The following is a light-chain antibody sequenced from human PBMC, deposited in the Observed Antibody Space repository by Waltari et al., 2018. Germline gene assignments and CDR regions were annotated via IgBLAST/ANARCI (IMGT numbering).Light chain of an antibody. J-gene: IGLJ2*01. CDR1: SSNIGSNY. V-gene: IGLV1-47*01. Sequence: QSVLTQPPSASGTPGQRVTIPCSGSSSNIGSNYVYWYQQLPGTAPKLLIYRNNQLPSGVPDRVSGSRSGTSATLAISGPRSEDEADYYCAAWDDSLSGPVVFGGGTKLTVL. CDR3: AAWDDSLSGPVV. CDR2: RNN.